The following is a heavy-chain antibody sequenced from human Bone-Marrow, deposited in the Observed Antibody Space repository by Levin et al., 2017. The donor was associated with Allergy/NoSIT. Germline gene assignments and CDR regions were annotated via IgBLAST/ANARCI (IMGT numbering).Heavy chain of an antibody. J-gene: IGHJ4*02. CDR2: IKTKVDGGTT. CDR3: TTMVASLSGAFYIDY. V-gene: IGHV3-15*07. D-gene: IGHD7-27*01. Sequence: GGSLRLSCAASGFVFSNAWMNWVRQTPGTGLEWVARIKTKVDGGTTDYAAPVKGRFSISRDDSKNTLYLQMNGLKTEDTAVYYCTTMVASLSGAFYIDYWGQGTLVTVSS. CDR1: GFVFSNAW.